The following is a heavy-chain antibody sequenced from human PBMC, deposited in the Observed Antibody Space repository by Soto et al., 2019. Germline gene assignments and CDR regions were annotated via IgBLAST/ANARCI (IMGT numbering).Heavy chain of an antibody. J-gene: IGHJ3*02. D-gene: IGHD3-10*01. CDR1: GGTFGTYS. CDR2: IIAIFATT. V-gene: IGHV1-69*12. Sequence: QVQLVQSGAEVKKPGSSVKVSCKASGGTFGTYSISWVRQAPGQGLEWMGGIIAIFATTNYAQKFQGRVTITADESTSTTYMELTSQKSEDTAVYCCALSGPDAFDIWGQGTLVTVSS. CDR3: ALSGPDAFDI.